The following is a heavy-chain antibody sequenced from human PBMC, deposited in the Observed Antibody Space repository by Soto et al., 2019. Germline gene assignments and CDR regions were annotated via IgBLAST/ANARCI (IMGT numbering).Heavy chain of an antibody. CDR1: GFTFSSYW. CDR3: ARDFAGGAKDPRYGGMDV. V-gene: IGHV3-7*05. CDR2: IKQDGSEK. Sequence: EVQLVESGGGLVQPGGSLRLSCAASGFTFSSYWMSWVRQAPGKGLEWVANIKQDGSEKYYVDSVKGRFTISRDNAKNSLYLQMNSLRAEDTAVYYCARDFAGGAKDPRYGGMDVWGQGTTVTVSS. D-gene: IGHD3-16*01. J-gene: IGHJ6*02.